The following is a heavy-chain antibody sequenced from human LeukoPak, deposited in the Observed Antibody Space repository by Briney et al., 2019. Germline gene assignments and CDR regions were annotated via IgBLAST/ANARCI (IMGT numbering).Heavy chain of an antibody. CDR2: INHSGST. Sequence: SETLSLTCAVYGGSFSGYYWSWIRQPPGKGLEWIGEINHSGSTNYNPSLKSRVTISVDTSKNQFSLKLSSVTAADMAVYYCAGSVVAADYYYYYYMDVWGKGTTVTVSS. V-gene: IGHV4-34*01. CDR3: AGSVVAADYYYYYYMDV. CDR1: GGSFSGYY. J-gene: IGHJ6*03. D-gene: IGHD2-15*01.